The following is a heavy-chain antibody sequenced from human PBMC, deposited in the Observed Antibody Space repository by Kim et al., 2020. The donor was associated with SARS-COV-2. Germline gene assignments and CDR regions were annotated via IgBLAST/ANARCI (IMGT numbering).Heavy chain of an antibody. V-gene: IGHV3-9*01. CDR1: GFTFDDYA. CDR3: AKSGYYYDAFDI. J-gene: IGHJ3*02. D-gene: IGHD3-22*01. CDR2: IRWNSGSI. Sequence: GGSLRLSCAASGFTFDDYAMHWVRQAPGKGLEWVSGIRWNSGSIGYADSVKGRFTISRDNAKNSLYLQMNSLRAEDTALYYCAKSGYYYDAFDIWGQGTMVTVSS.